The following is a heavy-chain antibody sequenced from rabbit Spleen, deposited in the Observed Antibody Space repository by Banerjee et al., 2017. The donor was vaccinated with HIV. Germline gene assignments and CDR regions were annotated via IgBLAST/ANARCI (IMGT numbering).Heavy chain of an antibody. CDR2: INSFSGRP. D-gene: IGHD6-1*01. V-gene: IGHV1S45*01. Sequence: QEQLVESGGGLVQPEGSLTVTCTASGFSFSDGYVMCWVRQAPGKGLEWIGCINSFSGRPVYATWAIGRFTISRASWTTVTLQMTSLTAADTATYFCARGVVSAGDGYALWGPGTLVTVS. CDR1: GFSFSDGYV. CDR3: ARGVVSAGDGYAL. J-gene: IGHJ4*01.